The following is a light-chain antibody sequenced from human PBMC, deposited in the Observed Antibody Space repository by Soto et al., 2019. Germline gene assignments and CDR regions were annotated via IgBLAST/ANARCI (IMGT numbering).Light chain of an antibody. CDR1: QRISGW. J-gene: IGKJ4*01. V-gene: IGKV1-5*03. CDR3: QQYDLYPLT. CDR2: KTS. Sequence: DIQMTQSPSTLSASVGDRVTITCRASQRISGWLAWYQQRPGKAPKLLIYKTSSLESGVPSRFSGSESGTEFTLTISSLQPDDFATYYCQQYDLYPLTFGGGTKVDIK.